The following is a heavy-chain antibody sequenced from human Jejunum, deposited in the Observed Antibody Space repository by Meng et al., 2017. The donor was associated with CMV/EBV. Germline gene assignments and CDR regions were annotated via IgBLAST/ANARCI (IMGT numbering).Heavy chain of an antibody. V-gene: IGHV3-15*01. CDR1: GLAFSSAW. J-gene: IGHJ4*02. CDR2: IRRKSDGGTV. CDR3: ATDRVILGDVLGY. D-gene: IGHD2-21*01. Sequence: GLAFSSAWMSWVRRAPGRGLGWVSLIRRKSDGGTVDYATPVKGRFTISRNDSKNTLYLQMNSLKIEDTAMYYCATDRVILGDVLGYWGQGTLVTVSS.